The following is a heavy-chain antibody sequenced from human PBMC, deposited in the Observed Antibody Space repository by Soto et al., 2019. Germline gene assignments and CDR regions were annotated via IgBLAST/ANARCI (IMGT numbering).Heavy chain of an antibody. J-gene: IGHJ4*02. CDR3: ATVGFGVAGTFDY. D-gene: IGHD6-19*01. CDR1: GYTLTELS. V-gene: IGHV1-24*01. Sequence: ASVKVSCKVSGYTLTELSMHWVRQAPGKGLEWMGGFDPEDGETIYAQKFQGRVTMTEDTSTDTAYMGLSSLRSEDTAVYYCATVGFGVAGTFDYWGQGTLVTVSS. CDR2: FDPEDGET.